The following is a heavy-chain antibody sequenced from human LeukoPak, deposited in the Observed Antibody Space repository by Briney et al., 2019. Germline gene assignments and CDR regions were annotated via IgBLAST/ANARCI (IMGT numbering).Heavy chain of an antibody. CDR2: IWYDGSNK. D-gene: IGHD6-19*01. CDR1: GFTFSSYG. J-gene: IGHJ6*02. CDR3: ARESSSGWYPYYYYGMDV. Sequence: PGRSLRLSCAASGFTFSSYGMLWVRQAPGKGLEWVAVIWYDGSNKYYADSVKGRFTISRDNSKNTLYLQMNSLRAEDTAVYYCARESSSGWYPYYYYGMDVWGQGTTVTVSS. V-gene: IGHV3-33*01.